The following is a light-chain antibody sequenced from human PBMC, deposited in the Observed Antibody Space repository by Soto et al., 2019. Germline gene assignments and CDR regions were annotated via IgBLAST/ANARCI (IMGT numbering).Light chain of an antibody. V-gene: IGKV3-20*01. J-gene: IGKJ1*01. CDR1: QSVSSSY. CDR2: GAS. Sequence: EIVLTQSPCTLSLSPGERATLSCRASQSVSSSYLAWYQQKPGQAPRLLIHGASTRDTGIPDRFSVSRSGTDFSLNISSLEPEEIAVYYCEQYGRCWTSGRGTNVDIK. CDR3: EQYGRCWT.